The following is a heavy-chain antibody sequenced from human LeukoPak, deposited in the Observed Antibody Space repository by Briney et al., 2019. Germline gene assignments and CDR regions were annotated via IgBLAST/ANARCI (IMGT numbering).Heavy chain of an antibody. CDR3: AAKTTVVTPEYFQH. CDR1: GYTFTMYH. J-gene: IGHJ1*01. Sequence: GASVKVSCKASGYTFTMYHVHWVRQAAGQGLEWMGGIIPIFGTANYAQKFQGRVTITADKSTSTAYMELSSLRSEDTAVYYCAAKTTVVTPEYFQHWGQGTLVTVSS. V-gene: IGHV1-69*06. D-gene: IGHD4-23*01. CDR2: IIPIFGTA.